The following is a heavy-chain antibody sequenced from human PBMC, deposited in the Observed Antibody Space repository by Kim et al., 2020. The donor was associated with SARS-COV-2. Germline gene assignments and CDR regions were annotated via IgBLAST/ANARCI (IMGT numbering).Heavy chain of an antibody. J-gene: IGHJ4*02. CDR1: GGSISNYY. V-gene: IGHV4-59*08. CDR2: IYYSGST. CDR3: ARHSDNFVAGRAIDY. D-gene: IGHD6-13*01. Sequence: SETLSLTCTVSGGSISNYYWSWIRQPPGKGLEWIGYIYYSGSTNYNPSLKSRVTISVDTSKNQFSLKLSSVTAADTAVYYCARHSDNFVAGRAIDYWGQGILVTVSS.